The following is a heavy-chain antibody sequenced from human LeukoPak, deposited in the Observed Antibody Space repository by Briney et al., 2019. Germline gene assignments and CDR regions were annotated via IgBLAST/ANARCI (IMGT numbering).Heavy chain of an antibody. D-gene: IGHD6-13*01. J-gene: IGHJ4*02. V-gene: IGHV4-59*08. Sequence: SETLSLTCTVSGGSISSYYWSWIRQPPGKGLEWIGYIYYSGSTNYNPSLKSRVTISVDTSKNQFSLKLSSVTAADTAVYYCARLGIAAADLDYWGQGTLVTVSS. CDR1: GGSISSYY. CDR2: IYYSGST. CDR3: ARLGIAAADLDY.